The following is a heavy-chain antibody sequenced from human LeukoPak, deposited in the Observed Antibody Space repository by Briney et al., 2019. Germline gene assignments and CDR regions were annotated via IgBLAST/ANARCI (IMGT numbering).Heavy chain of an antibody. V-gene: IGHV3-53*01. J-gene: IGHJ4*02. CDR2: FYRGDTT. D-gene: IGHD2-21*01. CDR3: AREVISVPSYFDS. CDR1: GFSVSSSY. Sequence: GGSLRLSCAASGFSVSSSYMYWVRQAPGKGLEWVSFFYRGDTTYYAESVRGRFTISRDNSKNTLYLLMNSLIPEDTAVYYCAREVISVPSYFDSWGQGTLVTVSS.